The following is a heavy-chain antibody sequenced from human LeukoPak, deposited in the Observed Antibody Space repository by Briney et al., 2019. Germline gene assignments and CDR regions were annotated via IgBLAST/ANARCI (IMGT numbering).Heavy chain of an antibody. V-gene: IGHV4-59*01. CDR1: GGSISSYY. Sequence: PSETLSLTCTVCGGSISSYYWSWIRQPPGKGLEWIGYIYYSGSTNYNPSLKSRVTISVDTSKNQFSLKLSSVTAADTAVYYCARWAQMTTVTDGIDYWGQGTLVTVSS. D-gene: IGHD4-17*01. CDR2: IYYSGST. J-gene: IGHJ4*02. CDR3: ARWAQMTTVTDGIDY.